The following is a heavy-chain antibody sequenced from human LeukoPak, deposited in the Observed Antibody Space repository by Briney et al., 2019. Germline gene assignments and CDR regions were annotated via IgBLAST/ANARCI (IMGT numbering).Heavy chain of an antibody. J-gene: IGHJ3*02. CDR2: INSDGSST. CDR1: GFTFSSYW. CDR3: VLDLFSSFAFDI. Sequence: AGGSLRLSCAASGFTFSSYWMHWVRQAPGKGLLWVSRINSDGSSTYYADSVKGRFTTSGDNAKNALHLQMNSLRAEDTAVYYCVLDLFSSFAFDIWGQGTMVTVSS. D-gene: IGHD3/OR15-3a*01. V-gene: IGHV3-74*01.